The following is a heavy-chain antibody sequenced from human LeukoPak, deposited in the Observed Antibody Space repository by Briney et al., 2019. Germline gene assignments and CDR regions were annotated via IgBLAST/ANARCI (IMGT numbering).Heavy chain of an antibody. V-gene: IGHV4-39*07. CDR2: IYCGST. J-gene: IGHJ3*02. Sequence: PSETLSLTCTVSGASVSNNNYYWGWIRQSPGKGLEWIASIYCGSTYYNPSLKSRVTISVDTSKNQLSLKLNSVTAADTAVYYCAPGGYIGYGHAFDIWGQGTMVTVSS. CDR3: APGGYIGYGHAFDI. CDR1: GASVSNNNYY. D-gene: IGHD5-12*01.